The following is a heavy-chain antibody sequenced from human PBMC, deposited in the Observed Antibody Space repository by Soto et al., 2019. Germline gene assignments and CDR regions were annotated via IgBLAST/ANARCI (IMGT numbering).Heavy chain of an antibody. CDR1: GYTFTSYG. V-gene: IGHV1-18*01. Sequence: ASVKVSCKASGYTFTSYGISWVRQAPGQGLEWMGWISAYNGNTNYAQKLQGRVTMTTDTSTSTAYMELRSLRSDDTAVYYCARDNIAAAGINGVWESGEPDYWGQGTLVTVSS. CDR2: ISAYNGNT. CDR3: ARDNIAAAGINGVWESGEPDY. D-gene: IGHD6-13*01. J-gene: IGHJ4*02.